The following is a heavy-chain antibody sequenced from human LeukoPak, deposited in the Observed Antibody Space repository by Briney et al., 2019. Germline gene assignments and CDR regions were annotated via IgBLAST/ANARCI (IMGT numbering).Heavy chain of an antibody. J-gene: IGHJ4*02. CDR3: AGELLRNYFDY. Sequence: GGSLRLSCAASGFTFSSYSMNWVRQAPGKGLEWVSYISSSSSTIYYADSVKGRFTISRDNAKNSLYLQMNSLRAEDTAVYYCAGELLRNYFDYWGQGTLVTVSS. CDR2: ISSSSSTI. CDR1: GFTFSSYS. D-gene: IGHD1-26*01. V-gene: IGHV3-48*04.